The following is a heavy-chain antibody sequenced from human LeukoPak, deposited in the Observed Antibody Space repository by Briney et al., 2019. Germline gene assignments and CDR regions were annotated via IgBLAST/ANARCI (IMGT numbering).Heavy chain of an antibody. J-gene: IGHJ4*02. CDR1: GGSISSGSYY. CDR2: IYTSGST. Sequence: SETLSLTCTVSGGSISSGSYYWSWIRQPAGKGLEWIGRIYTSGSTNYNPSLKSRVTISVDTSKNQFSLKLSSVTAADTAVYYCARVSAYCGGDCRYFDYWGQGTLVTVSS. CDR3: ARVSAYCGGDCRYFDY. V-gene: IGHV4-61*02. D-gene: IGHD2-21*01.